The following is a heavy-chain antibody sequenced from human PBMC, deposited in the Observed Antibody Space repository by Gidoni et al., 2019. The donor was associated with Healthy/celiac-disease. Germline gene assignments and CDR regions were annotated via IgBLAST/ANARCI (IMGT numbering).Heavy chain of an antibody. Sequence: QVQLVQSGAAVKKPGASVTVSCTASGYTFTGYYMHWVRQAPGQGLEWMGWINPNSGGTNYAQKFQGWVTMTRDTSISTAYMELSRLRSDDTAVYYCAIRGYSSGLDAFDIWGQGTMVTVSS. CDR3: AIRGYSSGLDAFDI. J-gene: IGHJ3*02. CDR2: INPNSGGT. V-gene: IGHV1-2*04. D-gene: IGHD6-19*01. CDR1: GYTFTGYY.